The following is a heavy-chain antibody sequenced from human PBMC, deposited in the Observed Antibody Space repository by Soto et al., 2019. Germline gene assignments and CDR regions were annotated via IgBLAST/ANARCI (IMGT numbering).Heavy chain of an antibody. V-gene: IGHV1-18*01. CDR3: ARVPLGYCSGGSCYSIDY. CDR1: GYTFTSYG. D-gene: IGHD2-15*01. J-gene: IGHJ4*02. Sequence: ASVKVSCKASGYTFTSYGISWVRQAPGQGLEWMGWISAYNGNTNYAQKLQGRVTMTTDTSTSTAYMELRSPRSDDTAVYYCARVPLGYCSGGSCYSIDYWGQGTLVTVSS. CDR2: ISAYNGNT.